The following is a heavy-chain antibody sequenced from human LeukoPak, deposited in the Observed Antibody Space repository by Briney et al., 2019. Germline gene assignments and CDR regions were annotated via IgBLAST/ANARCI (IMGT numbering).Heavy chain of an antibody. D-gene: IGHD6-13*01. CDR2: IIPIFGTA. Sequence: ASVKVSCKASGGTFSSYAISWVRQAPGQGLEWMGGIIPIFGTANYAQKFQGRVTITADKSTSTAYMELSSLRSEDTAVYYCAHGDSSWYRVDAFDIWGQGTMVTVSS. CDR1: GGTFSSYA. CDR3: AHGDSSWYRVDAFDI. J-gene: IGHJ3*02. V-gene: IGHV1-69*06.